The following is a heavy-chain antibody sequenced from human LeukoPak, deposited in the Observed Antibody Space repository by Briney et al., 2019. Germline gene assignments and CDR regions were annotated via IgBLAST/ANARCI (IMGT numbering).Heavy chain of an antibody. CDR1: GGSFSGYY. V-gene: IGHV4-34*01. D-gene: IGHD3-10*01. CDR2: INHSGST. CDR3: ARSAYLWFGDPKNSGAQFDYYYGMDV. Sequence: PSETLSLTCAVYGGSFSGYYWSWLRQPPGKGLEWLGEINHSGSTNYNPSLKSRVTISVDTSKNQFSLKLSSVTAADTAVYYCARSAYLWFGDPKNSGAQFDYYYGMDVGGQGTTVTVSS. J-gene: IGHJ6*02.